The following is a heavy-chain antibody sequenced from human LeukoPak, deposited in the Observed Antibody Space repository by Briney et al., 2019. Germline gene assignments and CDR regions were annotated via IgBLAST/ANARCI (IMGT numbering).Heavy chain of an antibody. V-gene: IGHV1-46*01. Sequence: ASVKVSCKASGYTFTSYYMHWVRQAPGQGLEWMGIINPSGGSTSYAQKFQGRATMTTDTSTSTAYMELRSLRSDDTAVYYCARLQGSGYYTVPYNWFDPWGQGTLVTVSS. CDR3: ARLQGSGYYTVPYNWFDP. CDR2: INPSGGST. D-gene: IGHD3-3*01. J-gene: IGHJ5*02. CDR1: GYTFTSYY.